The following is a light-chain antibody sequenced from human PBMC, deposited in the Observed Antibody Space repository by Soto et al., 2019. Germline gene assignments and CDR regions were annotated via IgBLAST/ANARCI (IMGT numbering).Light chain of an antibody. J-gene: IGLJ3*02. Sequence: QSALTQPASVSGSPGQSITISCTGTSSDVGGYNYVSWYQQHPGKAPKLMIYEVSNRPSGVSNRFSGSKSGNMASLTISGLQAEDEADYYCSSYTSSSTRVFVVGTKLTVL. CDR3: SSYTSSSTRV. CDR1: SSDVGGYNY. CDR2: EVS. V-gene: IGLV2-14*01.